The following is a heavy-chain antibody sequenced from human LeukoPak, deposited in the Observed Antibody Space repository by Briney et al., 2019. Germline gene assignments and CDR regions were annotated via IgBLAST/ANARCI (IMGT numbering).Heavy chain of an antibody. V-gene: IGHV1-58*02. Sequence: ASVMVSCKASGFTFTNSAMQWVRQARGQRLEWIGWIVVGSGNTNYAQKFQQRVTITWDMSTTTAYMELSSLRSEDTAVYYCAADLFGVGGDNSGYYPDGFDIWGQGTMATVSS. D-gene: IGHD3-22*01. CDR1: GFTFTNSA. J-gene: IGHJ3*02. CDR3: AADLFGVGGDNSGYYPDGFDI. CDR2: IVVGSGNT.